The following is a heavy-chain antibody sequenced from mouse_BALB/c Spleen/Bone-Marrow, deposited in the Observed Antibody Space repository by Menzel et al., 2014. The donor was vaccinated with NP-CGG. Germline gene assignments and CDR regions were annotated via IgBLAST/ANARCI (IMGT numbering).Heavy chain of an antibody. J-gene: IGHJ4*01. CDR2: IDPANGNT. CDR1: GFNIKDTY. Sequence: EVQLQQSGPELVKPGASVKLSCTASGFNIKDTYMHWVKQRPEQGLEWIGRIDPANGNTKYDPKFQGKATITADTSSNTAYLQLSSLTSEDTAVYYCARWKYYAMDYWGQGTSVTVSS. CDR3: ARWKYYAMDY. V-gene: IGHV14-3*02.